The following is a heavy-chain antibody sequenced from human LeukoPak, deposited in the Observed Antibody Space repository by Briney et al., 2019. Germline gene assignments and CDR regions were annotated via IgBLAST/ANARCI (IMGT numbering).Heavy chain of an antibody. CDR1: GYTFTNYY. V-gene: IGHV1-8*01. CDR2: MNPAGDDA. D-gene: IGHD4-17*01. CDR3: ARGAVTTAVHWHFSL. Sequence: GASVKVSCKASGYTFTNYYISWVRQATGQGLEWMGWMNPAGDDAGYAQRFQSRMTLTRDNSVSTVYMELNSLRSEDTAVYYCARGAVTTAVHWHFSLWGRGTLVTVSS. J-gene: IGHJ2*01.